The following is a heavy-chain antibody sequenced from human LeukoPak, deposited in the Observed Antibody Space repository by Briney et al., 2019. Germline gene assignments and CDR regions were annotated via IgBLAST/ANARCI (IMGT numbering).Heavy chain of an antibody. D-gene: IGHD3-22*01. J-gene: IGHJ4*02. CDR3: ASYNYYDSSGYPLDY. V-gene: IGHV4-4*02. Sequence: SETLSLTCAVSGGSISSSNWWTWVRQPQGKGLEWIGEIYHSGSTNYNPSLKSRVTISVDRSKNQFSLNLSSVTAADTAVYYCASYNYYDSSGYPLDYCGQGALVTVSS. CDR2: IYHSGST. CDR1: GGSISSSNW.